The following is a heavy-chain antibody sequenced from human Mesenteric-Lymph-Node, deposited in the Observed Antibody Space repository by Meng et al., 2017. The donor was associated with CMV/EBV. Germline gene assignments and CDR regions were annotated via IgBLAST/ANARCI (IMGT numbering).Heavy chain of an antibody. CDR1: GFNFDHYT. D-gene: IGHD1-26*01. Sequence: GGSLRLSCAASGFNFDHYTMHWVRQAPGKGLEWVSLITWDGGTTDYVDSVKGRFTISRDDSKNTLYLQMNSLKTEDTAVYYCTTQAWGGATAFDIWGQGTMVTVSS. CDR3: TTQAWGGATAFDI. J-gene: IGHJ3*02. CDR2: ITWDGGTT. V-gene: IGHV3-43*01.